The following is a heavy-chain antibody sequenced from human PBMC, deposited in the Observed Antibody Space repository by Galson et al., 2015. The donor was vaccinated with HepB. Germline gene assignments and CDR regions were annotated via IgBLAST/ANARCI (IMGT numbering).Heavy chain of an antibody. CDR2: IKEDGSEK. V-gene: IGHV3-7*01. CDR1: GFTFSSYW. D-gene: IGHD3-3*01. J-gene: IGHJ4*02. Sequence: SLRLSCAASGFTFSSYWMSWVRQAPGKGLEWVANIKEDGSEKYYVDSVKGRFTISRDNAKNSLYLQMNSLRAEDTAVYYCARLASIFGVLIARTHDYWGQGTLVTVSS. CDR3: ARLASIFGVLIARTHDY.